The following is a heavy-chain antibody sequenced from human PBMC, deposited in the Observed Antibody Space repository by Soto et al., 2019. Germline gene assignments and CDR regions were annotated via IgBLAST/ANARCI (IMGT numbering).Heavy chain of an antibody. J-gene: IGHJ6*02. D-gene: IGHD6-13*01. V-gene: IGHV1-69*06. CDR1: GGTFSSYA. CDR2: IIPIFGTA. Sequence: SVKVSCKASGGTFSSYAISWVRQAPGQGLEWMGGIIPIFGTANYAQKFQGRVTITADKSTSTAYVELSSLRSEDTAVYYCASPVGKQQLVLVGLYYYYGMDVWGQGTTVTVSS. CDR3: ASPVGKQQLVLVGLYYYYGMDV.